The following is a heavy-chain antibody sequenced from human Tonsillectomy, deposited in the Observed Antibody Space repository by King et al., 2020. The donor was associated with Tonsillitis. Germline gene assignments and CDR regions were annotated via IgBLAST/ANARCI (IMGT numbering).Heavy chain of an antibody. V-gene: IGHV3-21*01. CDR2: ISSSSSYI. D-gene: IGHD2-15*01. J-gene: IGHJ6*02. Sequence: VQLVESGRGLVKPGGSLRLSCAASGFTFSSYSMNWVRQAPGKGLEWVSSISSSSSYIYYADSVKGRFSISRDNAKNSLYLQMNSLRAEDTAVYYCAREPGYCSGGSCYDYGMDVWGQGTTVTVSS. CDR3: AREPGYCSGGSCYDYGMDV. CDR1: GFTFSSYS.